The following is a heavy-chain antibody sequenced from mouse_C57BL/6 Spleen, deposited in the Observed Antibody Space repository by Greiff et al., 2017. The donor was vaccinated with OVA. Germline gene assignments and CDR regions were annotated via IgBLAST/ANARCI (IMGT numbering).Heavy chain of an antibody. D-gene: IGHD1-1*01. CDR1: GYTFTDYN. Sequence: EVQLQQSGPELVKPGASVKIPCKASGYTFTDYNMDWVKQSHGKSLEWIGDINPNNGGTNYNQKFKGKATLTVDKSSSTAYMELSSLTSEDTAVYYCARSYYYGSSTGFAYWGQGTLVTVSA. CDR2: INPNNGGT. V-gene: IGHV1-18*01. CDR3: ARSYYYGSSTGFAY. J-gene: IGHJ3*01.